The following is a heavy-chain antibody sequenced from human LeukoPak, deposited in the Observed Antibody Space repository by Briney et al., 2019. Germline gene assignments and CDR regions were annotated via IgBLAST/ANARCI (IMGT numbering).Heavy chain of an antibody. CDR3: ARQTFGALYFDS. J-gene: IGHJ4*02. CDR2: IYYSGST. V-gene: IGHV4-39*07. CDR1: GGSISSSSYY. D-gene: IGHD3-10*01. Sequence: SETLSLTCTVSGGSISSSSYYWGWIRQPPGKGLEWIGSIYYSGSTYYNPSLKSRVTISVDTSKNQFSLKLGSVTAADTAVYYCARQTFGALYFDSWGQGTLVTVSS.